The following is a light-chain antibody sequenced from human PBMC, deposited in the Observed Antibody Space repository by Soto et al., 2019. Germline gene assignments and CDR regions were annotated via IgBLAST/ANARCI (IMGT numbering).Light chain of an antibody. J-gene: IGKJ1*01. CDR3: QQYNSYPRT. V-gene: IGKV1-5*01. Sequence: DIQMTQSPSTLPASVGDRVTITCPASQSISSWLAWYQQKPGKAPKLLIYDASSLESGVPSRFSGSGSGTEFTLTISSLQPDDFATYYCQQYNSYPRTFGQGTKVEIK. CDR2: DAS. CDR1: QSISSW.